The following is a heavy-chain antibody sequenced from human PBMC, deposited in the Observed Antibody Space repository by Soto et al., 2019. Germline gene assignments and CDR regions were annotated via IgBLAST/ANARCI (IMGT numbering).Heavy chain of an antibody. Sequence: ASVKVSCKVSGYTLTELSMHWVRQAPGKGLEWMGGFDPEDGETIYAQKFQGRVTMTEDTSTDTAYMELSSLRSEDTAVYYCATSPRGWWLPNTAKYQFDYWGQGTLVTVSS. CDR1: GYTLTELS. V-gene: IGHV1-24*01. CDR3: ATSPRGWWLPNTAKYQFDY. J-gene: IGHJ4*02. D-gene: IGHD5-12*01. CDR2: FDPEDGET.